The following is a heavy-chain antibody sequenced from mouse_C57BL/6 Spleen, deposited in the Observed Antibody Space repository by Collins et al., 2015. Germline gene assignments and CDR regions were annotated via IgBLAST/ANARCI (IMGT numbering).Heavy chain of an antibody. V-gene: IGHV3-2*02. D-gene: IGHD1-1*01. CDR1: GYSITSDYA. CDR3: ARGDYYGSRDWFAY. J-gene: IGHJ3*01. Sequence: DVQLQESGPGLVKPSQSLSLTCTVTGYSITSDYAWNWIRQFPGNKLEWMGYISYSGSTSYNPSLKSRISITRDTSKNQFFLQLNSVTTEDTATYYCARGDYYGSRDWFAYWGQGTLVTVSA. CDR2: ISYSGST.